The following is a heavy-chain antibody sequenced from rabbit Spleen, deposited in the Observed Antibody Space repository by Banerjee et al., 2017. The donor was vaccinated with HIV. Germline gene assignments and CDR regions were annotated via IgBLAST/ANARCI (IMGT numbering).Heavy chain of an antibody. CDR3: ARDSSSSFSSYGMDL. V-gene: IGHV1S47*01. D-gene: IGHD1-1*01. J-gene: IGHJ6*01. Sequence: WANGRFTISRSTSLNTVTLQMTSLTAADTATYFCARDSSSSFSSYGMDLWGPGTLVTVS.